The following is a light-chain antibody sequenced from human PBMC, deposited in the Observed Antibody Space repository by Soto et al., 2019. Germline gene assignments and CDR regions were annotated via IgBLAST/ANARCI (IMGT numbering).Light chain of an antibody. Sequence: QLVLTQSPSASASLGASVKLTCSLSSRHSDYAIAWHQQHPEKGLRYLMKVDSDGSHNQGDGIPDRFSGSSSGAERYLTISSLQSEDEADYYCQTWGTGIRVFGGGTKLTVL. CDR1: SRHSDYA. CDR2: VDSDGSH. CDR3: QTWGTGIRV. J-gene: IGLJ3*02. V-gene: IGLV4-69*01.